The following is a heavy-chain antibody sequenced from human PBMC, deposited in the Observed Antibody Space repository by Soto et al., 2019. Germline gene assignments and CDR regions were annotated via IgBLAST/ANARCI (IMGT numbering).Heavy chain of an antibody. J-gene: IGHJ6*02. D-gene: IGHD2-15*01. CDR1: GGTFSSYA. CDR3: NRSGGRPLRHYYYYDGMDV. Sequence: QVQLVQSGAEVKKPGSSVKVSCKASGGTFSSYAISWVRQAPGQGREWMGGIIPIFGTANYAQKFPGRVTITADESTCTAYMERSSLRSEDTAVYYRNRSGGRPLRHYYYYDGMDVWGQGPTVTVSS. CDR2: IIPIFGTA. V-gene: IGHV1-69*01.